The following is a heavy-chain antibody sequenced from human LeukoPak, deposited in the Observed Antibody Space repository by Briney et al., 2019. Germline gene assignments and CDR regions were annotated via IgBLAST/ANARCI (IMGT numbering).Heavy chain of an antibody. Sequence: GASVKVSCKASGYTFTGYYIHWVRQAPGQGLEWVGWMNPKTGGINYAQKFLYRVTMTTDMSISTAYMELIRLRSRDTVVYFCARGSSKYIFGYYMDVWGKGTTIIVSS. V-gene: IGHV1-2*02. D-gene: IGHD4-11*01. CDR1: GYTFTGYY. CDR2: MNPKTGGI. J-gene: IGHJ6*03. CDR3: ARGSSKYIFGYYMDV.